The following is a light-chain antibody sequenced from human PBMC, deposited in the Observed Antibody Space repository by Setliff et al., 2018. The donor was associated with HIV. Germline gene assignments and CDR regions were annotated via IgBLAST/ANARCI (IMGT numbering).Light chain of an antibody. Sequence: QSVLAQPASVSGSPGQSITISCTGTSSDVGGHNLVSWYQQHPGKAPRLMIYEGIKRPSGVSIRFSGSKSGNTASLAISGLQAEDEADYYCCSYAGSSTYVFGTGTKVTVL. CDR2: EGI. J-gene: IGLJ1*01. CDR1: SSDVGGHNL. V-gene: IGLV2-23*01. CDR3: CSYAGSSTYV.